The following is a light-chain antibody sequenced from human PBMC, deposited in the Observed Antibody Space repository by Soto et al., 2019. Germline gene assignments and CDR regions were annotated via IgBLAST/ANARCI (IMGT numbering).Light chain of an antibody. V-gene: IGKV1-39*01. CDR2: AAS. CDR3: HQSYSTPIT. CDR1: QSISSY. J-gene: IGKJ5*01. Sequence: DIPMTQSPSSLSASVGDRVTITCRASQSISSYLNWYQQKPGKAPKLLIYAASSLQSVVPSRFSGSGSGTDFTLTIRSLQPEDFATYYSHQSYSTPITFGQGTRLEIK.